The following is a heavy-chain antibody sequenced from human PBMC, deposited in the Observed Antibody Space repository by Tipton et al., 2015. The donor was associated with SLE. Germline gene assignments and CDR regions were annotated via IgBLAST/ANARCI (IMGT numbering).Heavy chain of an antibody. CDR1: GFTLSSYA. CDR3: AKDISPGYGFFSSDS. Sequence: QLVQSGGGVVQPGRSLRLSCAGSGFTLSSYAMNWVRQAPGKGLEWVSVIYSGGSQTFYADSVKGRFTISRDNSNNTLYLQMNSLRAEDTAVYYCAKDISPGYGFFSSDSCGQGTLVTVSS. D-gene: IGHD3-3*01. CDR2: IYSGGSQT. V-gene: IGHV3-23*03. J-gene: IGHJ4*02.